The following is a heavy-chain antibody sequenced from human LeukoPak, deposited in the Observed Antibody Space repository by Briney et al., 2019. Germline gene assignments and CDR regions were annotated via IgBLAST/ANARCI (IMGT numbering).Heavy chain of an antibody. J-gene: IGHJ4*02. CDR3: ARSLYGETY. CDR1: GFTLSSHW. D-gene: IGHD4-17*01. CDR2: IKQDGSEK. Sequence: GGSLRLSCAAPGFTLSSHWMSWVRQAPGKGLEWVAKIKQDGSEKYYVDSVKGRFTISRDNTKNSLFLQMNSLRAEDTAVYYCARSLYGETYWGQGTLVTVSS. V-gene: IGHV3-7*02.